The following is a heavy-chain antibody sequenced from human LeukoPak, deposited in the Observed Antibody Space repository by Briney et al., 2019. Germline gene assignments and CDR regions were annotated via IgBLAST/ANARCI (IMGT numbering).Heavy chain of an antibody. D-gene: IGHD6-19*01. Sequence: PGRSLRLSCAASGFTFSSYGMHWVRQAPGKGLEWVAVIWYDGSNKYYADSVKGRFTISRDNSKNTLYLQMNSLRAEDTAVYYCARVFSTSGWYYFDYWGQGTLVTVSS. CDR3: ARVFSTSGWYYFDY. CDR2: IWYDGSNK. J-gene: IGHJ4*02. V-gene: IGHV3-33*01. CDR1: GFTFSSYG.